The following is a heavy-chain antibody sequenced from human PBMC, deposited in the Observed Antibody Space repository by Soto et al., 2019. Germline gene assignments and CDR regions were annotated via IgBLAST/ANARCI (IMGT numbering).Heavy chain of an antibody. CDR1: GFTFSSYW. J-gene: IGHJ4*02. D-gene: IGHD4-17*01. V-gene: IGHV3-7*01. CDR2: IREDGNEK. CDR3: AGERVGIRY. Sequence: EVQLVESGGGLVQPGGSLRLSCAASGFTFSSYWMTWVRQAPGKGLEWVANIREDGNEKYYVESVKGRVTISKDNAKNSLYVEMNSRRPDDTAVCYGAGERVGIRYWGQGSLVTVSS.